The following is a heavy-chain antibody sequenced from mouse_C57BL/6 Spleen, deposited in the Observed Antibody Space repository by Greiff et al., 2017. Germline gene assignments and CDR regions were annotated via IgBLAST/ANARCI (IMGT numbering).Heavy chain of an antibody. V-gene: IGHV1-18*01. J-gene: IGHJ4*01. CDR3: ARSPDGYDYAMDY. CDR2: INPNNGGT. D-gene: IGHD2-2*01. CDR1: GYTFTDYN. Sequence: VQLQQSGPELVKPGASVKIPCKASGYTFTDYNMDWVKQSHGKSLEWIGDINPNNGGTIYNQKFKGKATLTVDKSSSTAYIELRSLTSEDTAVYYCARSPDGYDYAMDYWGQGTSVTVSS.